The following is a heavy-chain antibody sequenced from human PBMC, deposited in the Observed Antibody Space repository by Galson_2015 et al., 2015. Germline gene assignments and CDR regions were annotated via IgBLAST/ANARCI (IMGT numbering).Heavy chain of an antibody. CDR1: EFTFSDAW. CDR2: IKTKGEGETT. Sequence: SLRLSCAVSEFTFSDAWVNWVRQAPGKGLEWVGRIKTKGEGETTDYPAPVTGRFTISRDDSKNTLHLQMNSLKAEDTAVYYCATSRGIYRPNDAFDIWGQGTTVTVSS. CDR3: ATSRGIYRPNDAFDI. V-gene: IGHV3-15*01. J-gene: IGHJ3*02. D-gene: IGHD3-16*02.